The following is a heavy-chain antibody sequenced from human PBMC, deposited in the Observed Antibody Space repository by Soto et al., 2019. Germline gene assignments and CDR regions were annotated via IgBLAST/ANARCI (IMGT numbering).Heavy chain of an antibody. D-gene: IGHD3-9*01. CDR1: GVSVSSGDYY. J-gene: IGHJ3*02. CDR2: IYYTGRT. V-gene: IGHV4-30-4*01. CDR3: ARAHYDILTGYPTHAFDI. Sequence: SETLSLTCTVSGVSVSSGDYYWSWIRQPPGKGLEWIGYIYYTGRTYYNPSLKSRVIISVDTSKNQFSLKLSSVTAAEKAVYYCARAHYDILTGYPTHAFDIWGQGTMVTVSS.